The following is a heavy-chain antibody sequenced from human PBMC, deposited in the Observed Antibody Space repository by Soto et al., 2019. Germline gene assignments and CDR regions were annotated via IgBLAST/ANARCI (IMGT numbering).Heavy chain of an antibody. CDR1: GYTFTSYG. CDR2: ITAYNGNT. D-gene: IGHD6-19*01. Sequence: QVQLVQSGAEVKKPGASVKVSCKASGYTFTSYGISWVRQAPGQGLEWMGWITAYNGNTKYAQKLQGRVTMTTDTSTSAAYMELRSLRSDATAVYYWARDKAVAQFAYWGQGTLVTVSS. V-gene: IGHV1-18*01. J-gene: IGHJ4*02. CDR3: ARDKAVAQFAY.